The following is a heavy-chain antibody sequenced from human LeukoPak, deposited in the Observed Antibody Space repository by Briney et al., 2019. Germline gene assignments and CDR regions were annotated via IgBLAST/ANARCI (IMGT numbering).Heavy chain of an antibody. V-gene: IGHV4-4*07. D-gene: IGHD6-13*01. CDR1: GGSISSYY. CDR3: ARQRPSAGTAGFDF. CDR2: IYSTGST. Sequence: SETLSLTCTVSGGSISSYYWSWIRQPAGKGLEWIGRIYSTGSTNYNPSLKSRVTMSVDTSKNQFSLRLRSVTAADTAVYYCARQRPSAGTAGFDFWGQGALVTVSS. J-gene: IGHJ4*02.